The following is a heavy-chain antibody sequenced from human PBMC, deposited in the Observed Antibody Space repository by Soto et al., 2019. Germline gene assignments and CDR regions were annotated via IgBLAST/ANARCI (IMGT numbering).Heavy chain of an antibody. J-gene: IGHJ4*02. CDR3: ASGVLEPFYY. Sequence: EVQLVESGGGLVQPGGSLRLSCAASGFNLGSYWMNWVRQAPGKGLVWVSRINDYGTTINYAESVEGRFTISRDDANSELYLQMYNLRAEDSAVYYCASGVLEPFYYGGQGALVTVSS. CDR2: INDYGTTI. CDR1: GFNLGSYW. D-gene: IGHD1-1*01. V-gene: IGHV3-74*01.